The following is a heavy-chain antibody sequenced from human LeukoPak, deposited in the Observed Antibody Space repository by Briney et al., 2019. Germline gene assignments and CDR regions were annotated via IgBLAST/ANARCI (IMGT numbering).Heavy chain of an antibody. J-gene: IGHJ4*02. V-gene: IGHV1-18*01. D-gene: IGHD4-17*01. Sequence: ASVKVSCKSYDYSFSNYGISWVRQAPGQGLEWMGWISAYNGNTYYAQKFQGRVTMTRDTSTSTVYMELSSLRSEDTAVYYCAKRPEMTTVTSPFDYWGQGTLVTVSS. CDR3: AKRPEMTTVTSPFDY. CDR2: ISAYNGNT. CDR1: DYSFSNYG.